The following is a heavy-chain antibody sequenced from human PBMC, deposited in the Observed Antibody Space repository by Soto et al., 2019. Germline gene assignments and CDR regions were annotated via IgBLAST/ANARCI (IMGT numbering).Heavy chain of an antibody. D-gene: IGHD2-2*01. V-gene: IGHV3-23*01. CDR2: ISGSGGST. J-gene: IGHJ6*02. CDR3: AKDLGVRSVPKPALFLDYYYYGMDV. CDR1: GFTFSSYA. Sequence: EVQLLESGGGLVQPGGSLRLSCAATGFTFSSYAMSWVRQAPGKGLEWVSAISGSGGSTYYADSVKGRFTISRDNSKNTLYLQMNSLRAEDTAVYYCAKDLGVRSVPKPALFLDYYYYGMDVWGQGTTVTVSS.